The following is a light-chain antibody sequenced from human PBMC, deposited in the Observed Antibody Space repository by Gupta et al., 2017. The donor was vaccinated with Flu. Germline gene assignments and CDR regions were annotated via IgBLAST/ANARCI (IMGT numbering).Light chain of an antibody. CDR1: QSVSTW. CDR2: KAS. Sequence: VRDRVTITCRATQSVSTWLAWYLQKPGKAPKLLIYKASNLKNGVPSRFSGRGSGTEFTLTISSLQPDDFGTYYCQQYNSYSWTFGQGTKVE. J-gene: IGKJ1*01. V-gene: IGKV1-5*03. CDR3: QQYNSYSWT.